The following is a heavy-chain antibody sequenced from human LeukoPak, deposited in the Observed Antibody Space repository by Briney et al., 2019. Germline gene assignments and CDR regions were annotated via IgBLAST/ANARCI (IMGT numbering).Heavy chain of an antibody. CDR3: AKDLVRYQLLSDYYYGMDV. D-gene: IGHD2-2*01. J-gene: IGHJ6*02. CDR1: GFTFSRFW. CDR2: IKGDGSEK. V-gene: IGHV3-7*03. Sequence: GGSLRLSCAASGFTFSRFWMSWVRQAPGKGLEWVANIKGDGSEKYYVDSVKGRFTISRDNAKNSLYLQMNSLRAEDTALYYCAKDLVRYQLLSDYYYGMDVWGQGTTVTVSS.